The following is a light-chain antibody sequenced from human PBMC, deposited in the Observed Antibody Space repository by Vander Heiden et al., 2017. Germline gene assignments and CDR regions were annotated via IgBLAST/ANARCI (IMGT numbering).Light chain of an antibody. CDR1: QDITKY. CDR2: DTS. CDR3: QQYDDLPWT. V-gene: IGKV1-33*01. J-gene: IGKJ1*01. Sequence: DIQVTQSPSSLSASEGDRVTITCQASQDITKYISWFQQKPGKAPQLLIYDTSNLERGVPSRFSGSGSGSDFTFSISKVQPADIATYYCQQYDDLPWTFGQRTKVELK.